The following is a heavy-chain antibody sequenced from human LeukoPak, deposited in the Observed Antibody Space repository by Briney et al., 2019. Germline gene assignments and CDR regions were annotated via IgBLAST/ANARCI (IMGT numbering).Heavy chain of an antibody. CDR3: ARDWLRLGY. CDR2: ISTSGSVK. D-gene: IGHD5-12*01. V-gene: IGHV3-48*03. Sequence: SLRLSCTASGFTFGDYAMNWVRQAPGKGLEWVSYISTSGSVKFYADSVKGRFTISRDNARNSLHLQMNSLRAEDTGVYYCARDWLRLGYWGQGTLVTVSS. J-gene: IGHJ4*02. CDR1: GFTFGDYA.